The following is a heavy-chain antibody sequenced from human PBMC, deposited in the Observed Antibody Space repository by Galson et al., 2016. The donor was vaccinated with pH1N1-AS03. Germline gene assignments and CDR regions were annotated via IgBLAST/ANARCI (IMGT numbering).Heavy chain of an antibody. CDR3: ARGEMIGDDS. J-gene: IGHJ4*02. CDR2: IDSDGSNT. CDR1: GFTFSSYW. D-gene: IGHD3-16*01. V-gene: IGHV3-74*01. Sequence: SLRLSCAASGFTFSSYWMHWVRHLPGKGLVWVSGIDSDGSNTYYADSVRGRFTISRDNAKNSLYLQMNSLRVEDTAMYYCARGEMIGDDSWGQGTLVTVSS.